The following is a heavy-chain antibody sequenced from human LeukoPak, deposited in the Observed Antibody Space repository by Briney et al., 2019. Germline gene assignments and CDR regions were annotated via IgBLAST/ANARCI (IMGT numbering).Heavy chain of an antibody. D-gene: IGHD3-9*01. J-gene: IGHJ4*02. Sequence: GGSLRLSCAASGFTFSSYSMNWVRQAPGKGLEWVSSISSSSSYIYYADSVKGRFIISRDNAKNSLYLQMNSLRAEDTAVYYCARKRDILTGYNDYWGQGTLVTVSS. CDR1: GFTFSSYS. V-gene: IGHV3-21*01. CDR2: ISSSSSYI. CDR3: ARKRDILTGYNDY.